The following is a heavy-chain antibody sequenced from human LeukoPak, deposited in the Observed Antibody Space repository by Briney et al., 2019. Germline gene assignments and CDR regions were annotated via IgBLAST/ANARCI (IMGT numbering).Heavy chain of an antibody. D-gene: IGHD3-22*01. CDR1: GDSASSNSAA. CDR2: TYYRSKWYN. J-gene: IGHJ4*02. Sequence: SQTLSLTCAISGDSASSNSAAWNWVRQSPSRGLEWLGRTYYRSKWYNDYAVSVKSRITINPDTSKNQFSLQLNSVTPEDTAVYYCARVDYYDSSGFEVFDCWGQGTLVTVSS. V-gene: IGHV6-1*01. CDR3: ARVDYYDSSGFEVFDC.